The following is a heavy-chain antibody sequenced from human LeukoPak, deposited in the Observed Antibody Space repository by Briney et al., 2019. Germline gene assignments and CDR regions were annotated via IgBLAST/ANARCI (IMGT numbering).Heavy chain of an antibody. CDR3: ARKGGVWSHYLP. J-gene: IGHJ5*02. Sequence: PSETLSLTCTVSGGSMTNYYWSWIRQPPGKGLEWIAYISYSGSTSYNPSLKSRVTISMDTSKNQLSLKLISVTAEDTAVYYCARKGGVWSHYLPWGQGTLVTVSS. CDR2: ISYSGST. V-gene: IGHV4-59*01. D-gene: IGHD3-10*01. CDR1: GGSMTNYY.